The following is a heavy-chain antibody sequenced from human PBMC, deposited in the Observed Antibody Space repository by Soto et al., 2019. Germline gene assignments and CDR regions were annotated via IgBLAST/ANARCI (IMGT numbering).Heavy chain of an antibody. V-gene: IGHV3-48*02. CDR1: GFTFSGYS. J-gene: IGHJ4*02. Sequence: GGSLRLSCAASGFTFSGYSVNWVRQAPGKGLEWVSYISSGSKTIYYAESVKGRFTVSRDNARNSQYLQMNSLRDEDTAVYYCAREDILGARSFDSWGQGTLVTVSS. D-gene: IGHD1-26*01. CDR3: AREDILGARSFDS. CDR2: ISSGSKTI.